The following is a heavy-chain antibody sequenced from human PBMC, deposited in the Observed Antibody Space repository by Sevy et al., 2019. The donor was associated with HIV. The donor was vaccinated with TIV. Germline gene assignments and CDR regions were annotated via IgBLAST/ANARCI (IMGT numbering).Heavy chain of an antibody. CDR1: GFTFSKYS. V-gene: IGHV3-23*01. D-gene: IGHD2-8*01. CDR3: AREGCTKPHDY. Sequence: GGSLRLSCAASGFTFSKYSMSWVRQPPGRGRGWVSTLSFGCGEINYADSVKGRFTISRDNSNSSVYLQMNNLRPEDTAVYYCAREGCTKPHDYWGQGTLVTVSS. CDR2: LSFGCGEI. J-gene: IGHJ4*02.